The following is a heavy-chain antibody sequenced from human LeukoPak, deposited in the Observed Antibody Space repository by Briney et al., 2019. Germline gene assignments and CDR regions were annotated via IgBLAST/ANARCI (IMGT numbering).Heavy chain of an antibody. CDR3: AREGCSSTSCYWEDAFDI. D-gene: IGHD2-2*01. Sequence: GGSLRLSCAASGFTFSSYSMNWVRQAPGKGLEWVSSISSSSSYIYYADSVKGRFTISRDNAKNSLYLQMNSPRAEDTAVYYCAREGCSSTSCYWEDAFDIWGQGTMVTVSS. J-gene: IGHJ3*02. CDR1: GFTFSSYS. CDR2: ISSSSSYI. V-gene: IGHV3-21*01.